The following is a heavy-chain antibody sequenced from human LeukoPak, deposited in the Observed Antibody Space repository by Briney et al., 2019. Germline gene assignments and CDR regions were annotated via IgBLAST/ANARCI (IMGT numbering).Heavy chain of an antibody. Sequence: GGSLRLSCAASGFTFDSYNMNWVRQAPGKGLEWVSSISSSSSYIYYADSVKGRFTISRDNAKNSLYLQMNSLRAEDTALYYCAKDMGYYYGSVSSINAFDIWGQGTMVTVSS. CDR1: GFTFDSYN. V-gene: IGHV3-21*04. J-gene: IGHJ3*02. D-gene: IGHD3-10*01. CDR3: AKDMGYYYGSVSSINAFDI. CDR2: ISSSSSYI.